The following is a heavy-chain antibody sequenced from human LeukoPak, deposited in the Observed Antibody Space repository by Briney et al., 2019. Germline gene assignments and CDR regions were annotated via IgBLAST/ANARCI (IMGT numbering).Heavy chain of an antibody. CDR3: AKDRGYYYDSSGYYPD. CDR1: GFTFSSYW. Sequence: GGSLRLSCAASGFTFSSYWMSWVRQAPGKGLEWVANIKQDGSEKYYVDSVKGRFTISRDNAKNSLYLQMNSLRAEDTAVYYCAKDRGYYYDSSGYYPDWGQGTLVTVSS. D-gene: IGHD3-22*01. CDR2: IKQDGSEK. J-gene: IGHJ4*02. V-gene: IGHV3-7*03.